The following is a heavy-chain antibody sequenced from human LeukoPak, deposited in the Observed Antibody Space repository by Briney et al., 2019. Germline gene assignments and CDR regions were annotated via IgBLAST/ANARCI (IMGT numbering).Heavy chain of an antibody. CDR3: AKSVGSGSYSWLYFDY. J-gene: IGHJ4*02. CDR1: GFTFSSYS. V-gene: IGHV3-48*04. CDR2: ISSSSSTI. D-gene: IGHD3-10*01. Sequence: PGGSLRLSCAASGFTFSSYSMNWVRQAPGKGLEWVSYISSSSSTIYYADSVKGRFTISRDNAKNSLHLQMNSLRAEDTAVYYCAKSVGSGSYSWLYFDYWGQGTLVTVSS.